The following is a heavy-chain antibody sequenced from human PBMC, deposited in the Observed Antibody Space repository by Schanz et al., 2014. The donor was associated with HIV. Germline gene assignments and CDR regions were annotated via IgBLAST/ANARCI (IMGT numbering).Heavy chain of an antibody. Sequence: QVQLVESGGGVVQPGRSLRLSCTASGFTFSNYGMHWVRQAPGKGLGWVAAIWYDGSNKFYADSVKGRFTISRDNSKNTLYVQMTTLRTEDTAVYYCAKPEYDSRGNSQSHFDYWGQGTLVTVSS. CDR3: AKPEYDSRGNSQSHFDY. V-gene: IGHV3-33*06. CDR2: IWYDGSNK. CDR1: GFTFSNYG. D-gene: IGHD3-22*01. J-gene: IGHJ4*02.